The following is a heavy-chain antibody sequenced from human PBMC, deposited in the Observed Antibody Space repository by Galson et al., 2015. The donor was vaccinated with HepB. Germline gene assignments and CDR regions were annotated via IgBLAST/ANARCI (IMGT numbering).Heavy chain of an antibody. V-gene: IGHV4-4*02. CDR2: VSHSGST. CDR3: ARELDDVTRFRFDC. Sequence: SETLSLTCDVSGDSVTSDTNWWSWVRQSPEKGLEWIGEVSHSGSTKYNPSLVSRVIMSIDKSKNQFSLRLNSVTAADTAVYYCARELDDVTRFRFDCWGQGTLATVSS. D-gene: IGHD1-1*01. J-gene: IGHJ4*02. CDR1: GDSVTSDTNW.